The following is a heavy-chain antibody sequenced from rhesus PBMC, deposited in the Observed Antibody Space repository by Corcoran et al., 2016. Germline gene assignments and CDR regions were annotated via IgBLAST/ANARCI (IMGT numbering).Heavy chain of an antibody. CDR1: GFTLSSYE. CDR2: ISESGGAI. D-gene: IGHD6-25*01. J-gene: IGHJ6*01. CDR3: TRSAAASFYGLDS. Sequence: DVQLVESGGGLVEPGGSLRLSCVASGFTLSSYEMHWVRQAPGKGLEWVSFISESGGAIYYAESVKGRFTISRDNAKNSLFLQMNSLRAEDTAVYYCTRSAAASFYGLDSWGQGVVVTVSS. V-gene: IGHV3-100*02.